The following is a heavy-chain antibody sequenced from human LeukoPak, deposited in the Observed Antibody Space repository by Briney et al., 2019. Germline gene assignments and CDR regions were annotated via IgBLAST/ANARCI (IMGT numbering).Heavy chain of an antibody. V-gene: IGHV3-23*01. CDR3: VVGLTTVTPFDY. D-gene: IGHD4-17*01. CDR2: ISGSGGST. CDR1: GFTSSSYA. J-gene: IGHJ4*02. Sequence: GGSLRLSCAASGFTSSSYAMSWVRQAPGKGLEWVSAISGSGGSTYYADSVRGRFTISRDNSKNTLYLQMNSLRAEDTAVYYCVVGLTTVTPFDYWGQGTLVTVSS.